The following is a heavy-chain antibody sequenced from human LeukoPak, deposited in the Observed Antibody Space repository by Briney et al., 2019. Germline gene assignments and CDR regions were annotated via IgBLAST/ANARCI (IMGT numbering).Heavy chain of an antibody. V-gene: IGHV4-38-2*01. CDR2: IYHSGST. CDR1: AYSISSGYY. D-gene: IGHD2-15*01. CDR3: ARVTPVVVVAATDAFDI. J-gene: IGHJ3*02. Sequence: SETLSLTCAVSAYSISSGYYWGWIRQPPGKGLEWIGSIYHSGSTYYNPSLKSRVTISVDTSKNQFSLKLSSVTAADTAVYYCARVTPVVVVAATDAFDIWGQGTMVTVSS.